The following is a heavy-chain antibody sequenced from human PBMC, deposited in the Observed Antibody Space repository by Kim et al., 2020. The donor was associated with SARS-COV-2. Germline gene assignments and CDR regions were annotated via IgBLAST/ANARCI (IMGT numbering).Heavy chain of an antibody. Sequence: NPPLQSRVTISVTTSKNQFSLKLSSVTAADTAVYYCARAAEYSSSGGFDYWGQGTLVTVSS. J-gene: IGHJ4*02. D-gene: IGHD6-6*01. CDR3: ARAAEYSSSGGFDY. V-gene: IGHV4-59*01.